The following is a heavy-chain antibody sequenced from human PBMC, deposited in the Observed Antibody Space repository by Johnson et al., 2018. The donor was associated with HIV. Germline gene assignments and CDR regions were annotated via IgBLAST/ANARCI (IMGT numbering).Heavy chain of an antibody. CDR2: ISSSGTTI. Sequence: QVQLVESGGNLVKPGGSLRLSCAASGFTFSDYYMNWIRQAPGKGLQWVSYISSSGTTIYYGDSVKGRFTISRDNAKNSLYLQMSSLRAEDTAVYYCARDLYDDNRGIAFDIWGQGTMVTVSS. V-gene: IGHV3-11*04. D-gene: IGHD3-9*01. J-gene: IGHJ3*02. CDR3: ARDLYDDNRGIAFDI. CDR1: GFTFSDYY.